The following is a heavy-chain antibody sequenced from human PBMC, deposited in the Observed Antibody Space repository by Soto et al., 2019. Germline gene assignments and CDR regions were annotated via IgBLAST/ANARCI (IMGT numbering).Heavy chain of an antibody. CDR3: ARVCYYDSSGPDH. CDR2: INPNSGGT. V-gene: IGHV1-2*02. D-gene: IGHD3-22*01. CDR1: RYTFTGYY. J-gene: IGHJ5*02. Sequence: QVQLVQSGAEVKKPGASVKVSCKASRYTFTGYYMHWVRQAPGQGLEWMGWINPNSGGTTYAQKFQGRVTMTRDTSISTAYMELSRLRSDDTAVYYCARVCYYDSSGPDHWGQGTLVTVSS.